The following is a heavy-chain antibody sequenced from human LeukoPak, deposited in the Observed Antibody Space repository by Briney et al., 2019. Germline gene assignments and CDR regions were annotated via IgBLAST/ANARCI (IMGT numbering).Heavy chain of an antibody. CDR1: GFTFSSSG. Sequence: PGGSLRLSCTASGFTFSSSGMNWVRQAPGKGLEWVAVISYDGSNKYYADSVKGPFTISRDNSKNTLYLQMNSLRAEDTAVYYCARDLPVLLWFGELLSWGQGTLVTVSS. CDR2: ISYDGSNK. D-gene: IGHD3-10*01. CDR3: ARDLPVLLWFGELLS. V-gene: IGHV3-30*03. J-gene: IGHJ4*02.